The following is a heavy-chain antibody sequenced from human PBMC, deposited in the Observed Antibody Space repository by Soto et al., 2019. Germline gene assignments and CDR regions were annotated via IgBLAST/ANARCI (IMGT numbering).Heavy chain of an antibody. V-gene: IGHV3-11*01. CDR2: IDERGTTI. Sequence: QVQVVESGGGLVKPGGSLRLSCEVSGFSVTDSMSWIRQAPGKGLEWVAYIDERGTTIFYADSVRGRFTISRDSAQNSLFLLIDSLRVDDTAIYYCARVVGLHPHTWFDSWGQGTLVTVSS. CDR1: GFSVTDS. CDR3: ARVVGLHPHTWFDS. J-gene: IGHJ5*01.